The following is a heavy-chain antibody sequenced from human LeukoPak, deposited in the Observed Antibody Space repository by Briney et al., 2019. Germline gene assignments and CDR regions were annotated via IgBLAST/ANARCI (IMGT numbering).Heavy chain of an antibody. V-gene: IGHV1-2*02. D-gene: IGHD3-22*01. Sequence: GASVKVSCKASGYTFTGYYMHWVRQAPGQGLEWMGWINPNSGGTNYAQKFQGRVTMTRDTSISTAYMELSRLRSDDTAVYYYARATSGYYDYFDYWGQGTLVTVSS. CDR2: INPNSGGT. CDR3: ARATSGYYDYFDY. J-gene: IGHJ4*02. CDR1: GYTFTGYY.